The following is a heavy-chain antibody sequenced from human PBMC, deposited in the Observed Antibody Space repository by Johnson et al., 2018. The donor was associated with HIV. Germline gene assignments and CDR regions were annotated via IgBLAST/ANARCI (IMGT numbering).Heavy chain of an antibody. D-gene: IGHD6-6*01. V-gene: IGHV3-30*03. CDR3: SRETTFLDIASRGDAFDI. CDR2: ISYDGSNE. Sequence: QVQLVESGGGLVQPGGSLRLSCAASGFTFSSYGMHWVRQAPGKGLEWVAFISYDGSNEYYADSVKGRFTISRDTSKNTLYLQMNSLRAEETAVYFCSRETTFLDIASRGDAFDIWGQGTMVIVSS. J-gene: IGHJ3*02. CDR1: GFTFSSYG.